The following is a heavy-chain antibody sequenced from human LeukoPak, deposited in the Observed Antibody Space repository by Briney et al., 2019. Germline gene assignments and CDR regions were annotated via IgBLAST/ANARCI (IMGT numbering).Heavy chain of an antibody. Sequence: PSETLSLTCTVSGGSISSYYWSWIRQSPGTGLEWIGYIYYTGSTNYNPSLKSRVTISVDTSKNQFSLKLSSVTAADTAVYYCARYLTATDAFDIWGQGTMVTVSS. CDR2: IYYTGST. CDR3: ARYLTATDAFDI. D-gene: IGHD2-8*01. CDR1: GGSISSYY. J-gene: IGHJ3*02. V-gene: IGHV4-59*08.